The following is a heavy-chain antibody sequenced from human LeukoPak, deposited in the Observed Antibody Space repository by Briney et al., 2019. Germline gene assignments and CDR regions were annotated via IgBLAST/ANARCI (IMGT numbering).Heavy chain of an antibody. V-gene: IGHV3-30-3*01. CDR1: GFTFNSYS. CDR3: VRDKLVGPSRLDH. D-gene: IGHD1-26*01. CDR2: ISDDETYK. J-gene: IGHJ4*02. Sequence: GGSLRLSCAASGFTFNSYSMHWVRQAPGKGLEWVTAISDDETYKFYADSVKGRFTISRDNSKNTLYLQMNSLRVEDTAVYYCVRDKLVGPSRLDHWGQGTLVTVSS.